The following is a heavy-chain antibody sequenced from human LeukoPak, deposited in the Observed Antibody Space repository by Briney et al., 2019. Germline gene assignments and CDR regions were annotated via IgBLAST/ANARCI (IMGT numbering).Heavy chain of an antibody. V-gene: IGHV3-23*01. CDR3: ARDQGSYYDSLGGFDY. D-gene: IGHD3-22*01. CDR1: GFTFSSYA. J-gene: IGHJ4*02. Sequence: TGGSLRLSCAASGFTFSSYAMSWVRQAPGKGLEWVSAISAGGSSTYYADSVKGRFTISRDSSKNTLYLQMNSLRAEDTAVYYCARDQGSYYDSLGGFDYWGQGTLVTVSS. CDR2: ISAGGSST.